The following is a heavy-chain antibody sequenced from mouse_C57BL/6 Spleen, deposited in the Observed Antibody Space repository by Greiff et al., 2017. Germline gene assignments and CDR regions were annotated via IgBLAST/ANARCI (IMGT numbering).Heavy chain of an antibody. CDR3: ARGATVVAFDY. CDR1: GYAFSSSW. J-gene: IGHJ2*01. Sequence: QVQLQQSGPELVKPGASVKISCKASGYAFSSSWMNWVKQRPGKGLEWIGRIYPGDGDTNYNGKFKGKATLTADKSSSTAYMQLSSLTSEDSAVYFCARGATVVAFDYWGKGTTLTVSS. D-gene: IGHD1-1*01. CDR2: IYPGDGDT. V-gene: IGHV1-82*01.